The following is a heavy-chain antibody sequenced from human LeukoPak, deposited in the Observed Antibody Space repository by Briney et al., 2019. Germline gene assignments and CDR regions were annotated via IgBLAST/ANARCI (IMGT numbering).Heavy chain of an antibody. D-gene: IGHD3-22*01. Sequence: SETLSLTCTVSGGSISSSSYYWGWIRQTPRKGLEWFGSMFHSGRAYYSPSLRSRVTISVDTSKNQFSLELNSVTASDTAVYYCARTDRNWYFDLWGRGTLVTVSP. CDR3: ARTDRNWYFDL. V-gene: IGHV4-39*07. CDR2: MFHSGRA. CDR1: GGSISSSSYY. J-gene: IGHJ2*01.